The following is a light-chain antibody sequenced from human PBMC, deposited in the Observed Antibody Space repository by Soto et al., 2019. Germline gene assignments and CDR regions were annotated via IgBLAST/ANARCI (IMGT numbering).Light chain of an antibody. Sequence: EIVLTQSPGTLTLSPGERATLSCRASQSVSSSYLAWYQQKPGQAPRLLIYRTSSRATGIPDRFSGSGSGTDFTLTISRLEPEDFAVYYCQQYGSSLWTFGKGTKVEIK. J-gene: IGKJ1*01. CDR1: QSVSSSY. CDR2: RTS. CDR3: QQYGSSLWT. V-gene: IGKV3-20*01.